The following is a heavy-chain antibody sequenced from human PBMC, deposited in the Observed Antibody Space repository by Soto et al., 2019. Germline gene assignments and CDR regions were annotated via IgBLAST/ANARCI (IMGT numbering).Heavy chain of an antibody. V-gene: IGHV4-59*01. D-gene: IGHD3-9*01. CDR1: GGSISSYY. J-gene: IGHJ4*02. CDR2: IYYSGST. CDR3: ASGPDYDILTGYPRGNYYFDY. Sequence: SETLSLTCTVSGGSISSYYWSWIRQPPGKGLEWIGYIYYSGSTNYNPSLKSRVTISVDTSKNQFSLKLSSVTAADTAVYYCASGPDYDILTGYPRGNYYFDYWGQGTLVTVSS.